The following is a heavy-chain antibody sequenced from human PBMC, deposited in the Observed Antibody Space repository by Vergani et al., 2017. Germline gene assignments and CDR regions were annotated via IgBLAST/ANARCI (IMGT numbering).Heavy chain of an antibody. J-gene: IGHJ4*02. D-gene: IGHD3-22*01. V-gene: IGHV1-24*01. Sequence: QVQLVQSGSEVRKPGPSVKVSCPVSGYSLTELTILWVRPAPGKGLEWMGGFDPEHGEVTFAHHIQGRVTMTEDRSTDTAYMVLSSLRPEDTALYYCAIVTDYYDNSAYYLDYWGQGTLVTVSS. CDR3: AIVTDYYDNSAYYLDY. CDR2: FDPEHGEV. CDR1: GYSLTELT.